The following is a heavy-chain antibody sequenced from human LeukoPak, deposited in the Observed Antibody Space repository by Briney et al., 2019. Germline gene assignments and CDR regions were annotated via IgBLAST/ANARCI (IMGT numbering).Heavy chain of an antibody. CDR3: ARGGGIAARRWFDP. D-gene: IGHD6-6*01. CDR2: INHSGST. Sequence: SETLSLTCAVYGGSFSGYYWSWIRQPPGKGLEWIGEINHSGSTNYSPSLKSRVTISVDTSKNQFSLKLSSVTAADTAVYHCARGGGIAARRWFDPWGQGTLVTVSS. J-gene: IGHJ5*02. V-gene: IGHV4-34*01. CDR1: GGSFSGYY.